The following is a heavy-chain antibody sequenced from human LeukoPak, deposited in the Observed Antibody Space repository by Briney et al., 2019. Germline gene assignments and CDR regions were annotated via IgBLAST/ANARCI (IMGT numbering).Heavy chain of an antibody. J-gene: IGHJ4*02. V-gene: IGHV3-30*18. D-gene: IGHD3-10*01. CDR3: AKDLHGSGNPDY. CDR2: ISYDGSNK. Sequence: GGSLRLSCAASGFTFSSYGMHWVRQAPGKGLEWVAVISYDGSNKYYADSVEGRFTISRDNSKNTLYLQMNSLRAEDTAVYYCAKDLHGSGNPDYWGQGTLVTVSS. CDR1: GFTFSSYG.